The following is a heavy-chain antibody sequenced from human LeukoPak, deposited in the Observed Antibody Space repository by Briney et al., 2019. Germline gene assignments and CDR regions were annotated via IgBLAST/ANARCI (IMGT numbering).Heavy chain of an antibody. Sequence: GGSMRLSCAASGFTFSSYAMSWVRQAPGKGLEWVSAISGSGGSTYYADSVKGRLTIPRDNPKNTLYLQMNSLRAEDTAVYYCAKDRGYGVDYWGHGTLVTVSS. V-gene: IGHV3-23*01. J-gene: IGHJ4*01. D-gene: IGHD2-8*01. CDR2: ISGSGGST. CDR1: GFTFSSYA. CDR3: AKDRGYGVDY.